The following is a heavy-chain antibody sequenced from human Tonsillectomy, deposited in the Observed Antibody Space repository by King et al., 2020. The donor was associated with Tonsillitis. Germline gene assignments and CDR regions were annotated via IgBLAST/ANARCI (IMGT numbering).Heavy chain of an antibody. CDR3: ARSAGGYPGDF. V-gene: IGHV1-18*01. J-gene: IGHJ4*02. D-gene: IGHD6-19*01. Sequence: VQLVQSGAEVKKPGASVKVSCKASGYTFTSHGISWVRQSPGQGLEWMGWINSYNDNTKYAQKVQGRVTMTTDTSTSTVYMELRSLRSDDTAVYYCARSAGGYPGDFWGQGTLVTVSS. CDR1: GYTFTSHG. CDR2: INSYNDNT.